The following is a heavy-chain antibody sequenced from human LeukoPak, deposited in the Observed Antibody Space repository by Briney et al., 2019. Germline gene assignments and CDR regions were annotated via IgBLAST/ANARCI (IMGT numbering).Heavy chain of an antibody. CDR3: ATGDYFGY. J-gene: IGHJ4*02. V-gene: IGHV3-7*01. Sequence: QPGGSLRLSCAASGFTFSGYWMSWVRQAPGKGLEWVANIKQDGSEKYYVDSVKGRFTISRDNAKNSLYLQMNSLRAEDTAVYYCATGDYFGYWGQGTLVTVSS. CDR1: GFTFSGYW. CDR2: IKQDGSEK. D-gene: IGHD2-8*02.